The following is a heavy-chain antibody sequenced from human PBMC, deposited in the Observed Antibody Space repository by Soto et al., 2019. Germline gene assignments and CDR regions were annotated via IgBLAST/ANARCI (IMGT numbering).Heavy chain of an antibody. J-gene: IGHJ6*02. V-gene: IGHV4-30-2*01. CDR2: TYQSGST. CDR3: ARVPDV. Sequence: QLQLQESGAGLVKPSQTLSLTCAVSGGSSSSGSYSWSWIRQPQGTGLEWIGYTYQSGSTYYNPAPNSRVTIAVVRSMKQFSLKLSSVNAADTAVYNCARVPDVWVQGTTVTGSS. CDR1: GGSSSSGSYS.